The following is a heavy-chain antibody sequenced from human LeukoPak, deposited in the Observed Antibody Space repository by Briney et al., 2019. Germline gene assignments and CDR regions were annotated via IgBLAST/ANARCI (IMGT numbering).Heavy chain of an antibody. Sequence: GASVKVSCKVSGYTLTELSMNWVRQAPGKGLEWMGGFDPEDGETIYAQKFQGRVTMTEDTSTDTAYMELSSLRSEDTAVYYCATGRIWFGDFDYWGQGTLVTVSS. J-gene: IGHJ4*02. D-gene: IGHD3-10*01. V-gene: IGHV1-24*01. CDR3: ATGRIWFGDFDY. CDR1: GYTLTELS. CDR2: FDPEDGET.